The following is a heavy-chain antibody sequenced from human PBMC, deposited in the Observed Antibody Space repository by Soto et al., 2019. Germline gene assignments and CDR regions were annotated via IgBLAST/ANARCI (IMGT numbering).Heavy chain of an antibody. J-gene: IGHJ6*02. D-gene: IGHD2-15*01. CDR1: GGTFSSYS. Sequence: QVQLVQSGAEVKKPGSSVKVSCKASGGTFSSYSMSWVRQAPGQGLEWMGGIIPMFATTNYAQKFQGRLTTTADESTRTAYMELTSLRSEDTAIYYCARSRVVAAAKYYYYAMDAWGQGTTVTVSS. V-gene: IGHV1-69*12. CDR3: ARSRVVAAAKYYYYAMDA. CDR2: IIPMFATT.